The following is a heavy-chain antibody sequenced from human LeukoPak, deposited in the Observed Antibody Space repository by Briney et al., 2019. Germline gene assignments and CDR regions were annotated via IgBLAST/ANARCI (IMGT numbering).Heavy chain of an antibody. CDR3: AKGGYSGPLDAFDI. J-gene: IGHJ3*02. V-gene: IGHV5-51*01. D-gene: IGHD3-22*01. CDR2: IYPGDSDT. CDR1: GYKFTGQW. Sequence: HGESLKISCKASGYKFTGQWIGWVRQMPGKGLEWTGIIYPGDSDTRYSPSFQGQVTISADKSISTAYLQWSSLKASDTAMYYCAKGGYSGPLDAFDIWGQGTMVTVSS.